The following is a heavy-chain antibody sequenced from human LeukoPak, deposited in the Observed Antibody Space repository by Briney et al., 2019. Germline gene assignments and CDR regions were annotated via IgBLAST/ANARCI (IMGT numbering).Heavy chain of an antibody. D-gene: IGHD5-18*01. J-gene: IGHJ4*02. CDR1: GFTFSSYD. Sequence: GGSLRLSCAASGFTFSSYDMHWVRQATGKGLEWVSTIGVSGGTYYPGSVKGRFTISRENAKNSLYLQMNSLRAEDTAVYYCAREDTAMAIGYWGQGTLVTVSS. CDR3: AREDTAMAIGY. CDR2: IGVSGGT. V-gene: IGHV3-13*01.